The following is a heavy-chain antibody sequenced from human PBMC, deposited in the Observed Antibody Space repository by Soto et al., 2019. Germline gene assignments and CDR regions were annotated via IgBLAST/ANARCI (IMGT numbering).Heavy chain of an antibody. CDR1: GFTFSDYY. D-gene: IGHD5-12*01. V-gene: IGHV3-11*01. CDR3: ARDFSPSGYDSAPGAYYYYMDV. J-gene: IGHJ6*03. CDR2: ISSSGSTI. Sequence: GGALRLSCAASGFTFSDYYMSWIRQAPGKGLEWVSYISSSGSTIYYADSVKGRFTISRDNAKNSLYLQMNSPRAEDTAVYYCARDFSPSGYDSAPGAYYYYMDVWGKGTTVTTSS.